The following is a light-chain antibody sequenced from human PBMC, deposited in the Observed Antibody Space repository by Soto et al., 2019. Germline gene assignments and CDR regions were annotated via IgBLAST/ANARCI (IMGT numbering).Light chain of an antibody. CDR1: SSDVGGYNY. V-gene: IGLV2-8*01. CDR3: SSYTGTNNFGF. Sequence: QSALTQPPSASGSPGQSVTISCTGSSSDVGGYNYVSWYQQHPGKAPKLLIYEVRQRPSGVPDRFSGSKSGNTASLTVSGLQAEDEADYYCSSYTGTNNFGFFGPGTKVTVL. CDR2: EVR. J-gene: IGLJ1*01.